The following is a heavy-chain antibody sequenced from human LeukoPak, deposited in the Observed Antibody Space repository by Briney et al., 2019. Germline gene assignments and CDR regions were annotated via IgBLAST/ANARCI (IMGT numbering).Heavy chain of an antibody. J-gene: IGHJ4*02. Sequence: PGGSLRLSCAASGFTFSSYAMSWVRQAPGKGLEWVSAISGSGGSTYYADSVKGRFTISRDNSKNTRYLQMNSLRAEDTAVYYCAKDFGGSGSHYFDYWGQGTLVTVSS. D-gene: IGHD3-10*01. CDR3: AKDFGGSGSHYFDY. CDR2: ISGSGGST. CDR1: GFTFSSYA. V-gene: IGHV3-23*01.